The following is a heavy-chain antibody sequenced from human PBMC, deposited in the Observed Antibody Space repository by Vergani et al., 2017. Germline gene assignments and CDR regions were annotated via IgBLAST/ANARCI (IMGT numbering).Heavy chain of an antibody. V-gene: IGHV3-9*01. CDR3: ANSSLWYYEVWSGYGGRDDYYMDV. Sequence: EVQLVESGGGLVQPGRSLRLSCAASGFTFDDYAMHWARQAPGKGLEWVSGISWNSGSIGYADSVKGRFTISRNNAKNYLYLQMNSLRAEDTAMYYCANSSLWYYEVWSGYGGRDDYYMDVWGKXP. CDR1: GFTFDDYA. J-gene: IGHJ6*03. D-gene: IGHD3-3*01. CDR2: ISWNSGSI.